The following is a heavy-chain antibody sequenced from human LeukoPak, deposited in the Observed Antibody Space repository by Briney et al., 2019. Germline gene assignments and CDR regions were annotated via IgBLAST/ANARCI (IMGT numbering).Heavy chain of an antibody. Sequence: GASVKVSCKVSGYTLTELSMHWVRQAPGKGLEWMGGFDPEDGETIYAQKFQGTVTMSEDISTDTAYMELSSLRSEVTAVYYCATVGNGGDAFDIWGQGTMVTVSS. D-gene: IGHD1-1*01. CDR1: GYTLTELS. CDR2: FDPEDGET. V-gene: IGHV1-24*01. CDR3: ATVGNGGDAFDI. J-gene: IGHJ3*02.